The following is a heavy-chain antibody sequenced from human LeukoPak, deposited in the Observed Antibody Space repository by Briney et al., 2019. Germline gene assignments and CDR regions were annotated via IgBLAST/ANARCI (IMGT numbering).Heavy chain of an antibody. J-gene: IGHJ3*02. V-gene: IGHV3-11*01. Sequence: GGSLRLPCAGSGFTYSDYYMSWMRQAPGKGLEWVSYISSSGSTIYYADSVKGRFTISRDNAKNSVYLHVNSLRADDTAVYYCAGEFCRSASCFVASNSFDIWGQGTMVTVSS. CDR3: AGEFCRSASCFVASNSFDI. CDR2: ISSSGSTI. D-gene: IGHD2-2*01. CDR1: GFTYSDYY.